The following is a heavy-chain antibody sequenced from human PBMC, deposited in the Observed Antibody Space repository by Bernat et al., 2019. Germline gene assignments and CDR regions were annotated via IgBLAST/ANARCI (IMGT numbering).Heavy chain of an antibody. CDR1: GFTFSGQW. V-gene: IGHV3-7*03. Sequence: EVQLVESGGDLVQPGGSLRLSCAASGFTFSGQWMTWVRQAPGKGLEWVANIKQDGSEKYYVDSVKGRFTISRDNAKNSLYLQMNSLRAEDTAVYYCATDVGADWGHGTLVTVSS. CDR3: ATDVGAD. D-gene: IGHD3-10*01. J-gene: IGHJ4*01. CDR2: IKQDGSEK.